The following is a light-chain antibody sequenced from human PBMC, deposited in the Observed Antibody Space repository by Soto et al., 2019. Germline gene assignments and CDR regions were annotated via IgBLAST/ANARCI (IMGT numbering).Light chain of an antibody. V-gene: IGLV1-40*01. CDR3: QSYDASLRADV. CDR1: SSNIGAGHD. J-gene: IGLJ1*01. CDR2: DNT. Sequence: QSVLTQPPSVSGAPGQRVTISCTGSSSNIGAGHDLHWYQQLPGTAPKLLIYDNTNRPSGVPDRFSGSKSGTSASLAITGLQAEDEADYYCQSYDASLRADVFGTGTKVTVL.